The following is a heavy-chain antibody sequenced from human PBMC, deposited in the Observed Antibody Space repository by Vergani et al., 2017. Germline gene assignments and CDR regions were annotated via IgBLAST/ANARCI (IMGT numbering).Heavy chain of an antibody. J-gene: IGHJ2*01. CDR3: ARIFLWYFDL. Sequence: EVQLVESGGGLVQPGGSLRLSCAASGFTFSSYWMSWVRQAPGKGLEWVANIKQDGSEKYYVDSVQGRFTISRDNAKNALYLQMNSMGAEDTAVYYCARIFLWYFDLWGRGTLVTVSS. D-gene: IGHD2/OR15-2a*01. CDR1: GFTFSSYW. V-gene: IGHV3-7*01. CDR2: IKQDGSEK.